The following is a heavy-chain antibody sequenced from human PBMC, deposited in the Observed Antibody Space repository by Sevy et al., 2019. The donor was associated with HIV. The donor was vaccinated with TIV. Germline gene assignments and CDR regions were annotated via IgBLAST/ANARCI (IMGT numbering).Heavy chain of an antibody. V-gene: IGHV3-30*03. D-gene: IGHD2-15*01. CDR2: ISYDGNLK. Sequence: GGSLRLSCAASGFTFNFYGMHWVRQAPGKGLEWVALISYDGNLKYYADSAKGRFTISRDNSKNTLYLQMNSLRAEDTAVYYCARDTGGNRYGMDVWGQGTTVTVSS. J-gene: IGHJ6*02. CDR1: GFTFNFYG. CDR3: ARDTGGNRYGMDV.